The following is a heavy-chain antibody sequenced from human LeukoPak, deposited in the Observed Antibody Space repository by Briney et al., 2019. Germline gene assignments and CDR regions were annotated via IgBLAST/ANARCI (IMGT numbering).Heavy chain of an antibody. CDR1: GFTFSNYW. V-gene: IGHV3-74*01. J-gene: IGHJ2*01. Sequence: GGSLRLSCAASGFTFSNYWMHWVRQAPGKGLVWVSRINSDGRSTNYADSVKGRFTISRDNSKNTLYLQMNSVRAEDTAVYYCAKDGVPAAINRYFDLWGRGTLVTVSS. CDR3: AKDGVPAAINRYFDL. CDR2: INSDGRST. D-gene: IGHD2-2*02.